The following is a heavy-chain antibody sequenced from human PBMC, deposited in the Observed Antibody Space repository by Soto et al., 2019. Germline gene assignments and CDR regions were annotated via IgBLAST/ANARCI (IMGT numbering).Heavy chain of an antibody. J-gene: IGHJ5*02. CDR2: ISSSSSTI. V-gene: IGHV3-48*02. D-gene: IGHD6-19*01. Sequence: EVQLVESGGGLVQPGGSLRLSCAASGFTFGSYSMNWVRQAPGKGLEWVSYISSSSSTIYYADSVKGRFTISRDNAKNSLYLQMNSLRDEDTAVYYCARGLSGWYDWFDPWGQGTLVTVSS. CDR1: GFTFGSYS. CDR3: ARGLSGWYDWFDP.